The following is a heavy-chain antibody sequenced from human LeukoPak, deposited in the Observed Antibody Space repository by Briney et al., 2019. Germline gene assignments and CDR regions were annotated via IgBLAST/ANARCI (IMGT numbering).Heavy chain of an antibody. V-gene: IGHV3-23*01. CDR2: ISGSGGST. J-gene: IGHJ5*02. D-gene: IGHD2-15*01. Sequence: GGSLRLSGAASGFTFSSYAMSWVRQAPGKGLGWVSAISGSGGSTYYADSVKGRFTISRDNSKNTLYLQMNSLRAEDTAVYYCAKPPGYCSGGSCARAWGQGTLVTVSS. CDR3: AKPPGYCSGGSCARA. CDR1: GFTFSSYA.